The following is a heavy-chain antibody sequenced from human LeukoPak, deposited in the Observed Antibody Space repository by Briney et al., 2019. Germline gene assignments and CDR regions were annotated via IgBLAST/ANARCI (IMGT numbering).Heavy chain of an antibody. Sequence: PGRSLRLSCAASGLTFDDYAMHWVRQAPGKGLEWVSGISWNSGSIGYADSVKGRFTISRDNAKNSLYLQMNSLRAEDTALYYCAKDMTRFGVVIISPERIDYYYYGMDVWGQGTTVTVSS. CDR1: GLTFDDYA. CDR2: ISWNSGSI. J-gene: IGHJ6*02. D-gene: IGHD3-3*01. V-gene: IGHV3-9*01. CDR3: AKDMTRFGVVIISPERIDYYYYGMDV.